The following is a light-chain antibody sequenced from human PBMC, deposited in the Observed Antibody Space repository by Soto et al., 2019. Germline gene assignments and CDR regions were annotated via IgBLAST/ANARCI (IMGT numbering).Light chain of an antibody. J-gene: IGKJ4*01. CDR2: GAS. CDR3: QQYDQWPVT. CDR1: QSVTRN. Sequence: EIVMTQSPATLSVSPGERVTFSCRASQSVTRNLAWYQHKPCQAPRLLISGASTGAAAIPARFSGSGSGTEFTLTINSLQSEDYAIYYCQQYDQWPVTFGGGTKVESK. V-gene: IGKV3-15*01.